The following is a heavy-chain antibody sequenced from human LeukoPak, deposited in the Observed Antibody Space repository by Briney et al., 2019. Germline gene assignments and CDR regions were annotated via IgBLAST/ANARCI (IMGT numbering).Heavy chain of an antibody. Sequence: GGSLRLSCAASGFTFSSYWMHWVRQAPGKGLVCVPRINSDGSSTSYADSVKGRFTISRDNAKNTLYLQMNSLTAEDTAVYYCARATHDFWSGDYWGQGTLVTVSS. J-gene: IGHJ4*02. CDR2: INSDGSST. CDR3: ARATHDFWSGDY. CDR1: GFTFSSYW. D-gene: IGHD3-3*01. V-gene: IGHV3-74*01.